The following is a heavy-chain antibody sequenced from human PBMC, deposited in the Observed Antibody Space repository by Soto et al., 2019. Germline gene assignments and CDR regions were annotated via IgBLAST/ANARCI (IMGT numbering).Heavy chain of an antibody. CDR1: GFTFSSYA. J-gene: IGHJ4*02. D-gene: IGHD3-10*01. CDR2: ISGSGGST. CDR3: AREVYYGSGSYYNGNFDY. V-gene: IGHV3-23*01. Sequence: EVQLLESGGGLVQPGGSLRLSCAASGFTFSSYAMSWVRQAPGKGLEWVSAISGSGGSTYYADSVKGRFTISRDNSKNTLYLQMNSLRAEDTAVYYCAREVYYGSGSYYNGNFDYWGQGTLVTVSS.